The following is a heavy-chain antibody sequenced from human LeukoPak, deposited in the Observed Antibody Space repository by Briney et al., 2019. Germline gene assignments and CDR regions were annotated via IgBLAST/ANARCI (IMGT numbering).Heavy chain of an antibody. V-gene: IGHV3-30*18. CDR2: FSYDGSTK. CDR3: AKGGETYYFDSTGYFGY. CDR1: GFTLSSYA. D-gene: IGHD3-22*01. Sequence: GRSLRLSCAASGFTLSSYAMHWVRQAPGKGLEWVAVFSYDGSTKYYADSVKGRFTISRDNSKNTLYLQMNGLRPEDTAVYYCAKGGETYYFDSTGYFGYWGQGALVTVSS. J-gene: IGHJ4*02.